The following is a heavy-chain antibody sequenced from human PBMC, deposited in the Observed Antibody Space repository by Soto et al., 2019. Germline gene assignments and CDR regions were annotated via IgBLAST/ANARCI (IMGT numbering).Heavy chain of an antibody. D-gene: IGHD6-19*01. V-gene: IGHV3-23*01. CDR3: AKARKYSSPYDS. Sequence: GGSLRLSCAASGFTFSNYAMSWVRQAPGKGLEWVSVISGGGSTTNYADSVRGRFTTSRDSSTDTVYLQMYSLRVEDTAVYYCAKARKYSSPYDSWGQGTLVTVSS. J-gene: IGHJ5*01. CDR2: ISGGGSTT. CDR1: GFTFSNYA.